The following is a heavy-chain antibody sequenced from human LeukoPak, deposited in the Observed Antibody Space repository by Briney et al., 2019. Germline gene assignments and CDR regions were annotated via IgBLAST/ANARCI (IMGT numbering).Heavy chain of an antibody. Sequence: GGSLRLSCVASGFTFSSYWMGWVRQAPGKGLEWVAFIRYDGSNKYYADSVKGRFTISRDNSKNTLYLQMNSLRAEDTAFYYCARDTTYKLDTWGQGTLVTVSS. D-gene: IGHD1-1*01. CDR1: GFTFSSYW. V-gene: IGHV3-30*02. J-gene: IGHJ5*02. CDR3: ARDTTYKLDT. CDR2: IRYDGSNK.